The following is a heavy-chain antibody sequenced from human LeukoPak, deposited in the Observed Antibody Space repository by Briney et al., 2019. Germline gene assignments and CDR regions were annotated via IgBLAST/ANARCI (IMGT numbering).Heavy chain of an antibody. J-gene: IGHJ4*02. D-gene: IGHD3-10*01. V-gene: IGHV3-30*02. CDR1: GFMFSSYG. Sequence: GGSLRLSCAASGFMFSSYGMYWVRQAPGKGLEWVAYIRFDGSNKYYADSVKGRFTVSRENSKNTLHLQLNSMRVEGTAVYYCAKPSPGFPAPFDSWGQGSLVTVSS. CDR2: IRFDGSNK. CDR3: AKPSPGFPAPFDS.